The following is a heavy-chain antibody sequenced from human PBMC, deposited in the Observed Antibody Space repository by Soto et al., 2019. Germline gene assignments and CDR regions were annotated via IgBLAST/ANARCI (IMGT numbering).Heavy chain of an antibody. D-gene: IGHD2-21*02. CDR2: IIPIFGTA. CDR3: ARGTDPLDCGGDCYSYYFDY. V-gene: IGHV1-69*13. Sequence: GASVEVSCKASGGTFSSYAISWVRQAPGQGLEWMGGIIPIFGTANYAQKFQGRVTITADESTSTAYMELSSLRSEDTAVYYCARGTDPLDCGGDCYSYYFDYWGQGTLVTVS. CDR1: GGTFSSYA. J-gene: IGHJ4*02.